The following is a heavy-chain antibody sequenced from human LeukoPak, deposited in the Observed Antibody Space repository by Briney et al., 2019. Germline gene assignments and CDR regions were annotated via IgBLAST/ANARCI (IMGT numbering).Heavy chain of an antibody. CDR2: IKIDGSAK. Sequence: GGSLRLSCAASGXTFSEYWMSWVRQAPGKGLEWVVNIKIDGSAKYYADSVKGRFTISRDNANNSLYLQMNSLRAEDTAVYYCARSLYTCFDYWGQGTLVTVSS. CDR1: GXTFSEYW. V-gene: IGHV3-7*04. D-gene: IGHD1-14*01. J-gene: IGHJ4*02. CDR3: ARSLYTCFDY.